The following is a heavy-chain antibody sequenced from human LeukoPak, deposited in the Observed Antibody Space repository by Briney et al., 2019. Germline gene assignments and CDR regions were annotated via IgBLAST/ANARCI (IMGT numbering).Heavy chain of an antibody. D-gene: IGHD2-2*01. CDR3: ARDRGIYCSSTSCYAPRNYYYYMDV. CDR1: GFTFSSYW. J-gene: IGHJ6*03. Sequence: AGGSLRLSCAASGFTFSSYWMSWVRQAPGKGLEWVANIKQDGSEKYYVDSVKGRFTISRDNAKNSLYLQMNSLRAEDTAVYYCARDRGIYCSSTSCYAPRNYYYYMDVWGKGTTVTVSS. CDR2: IKQDGSEK. V-gene: IGHV3-7*01.